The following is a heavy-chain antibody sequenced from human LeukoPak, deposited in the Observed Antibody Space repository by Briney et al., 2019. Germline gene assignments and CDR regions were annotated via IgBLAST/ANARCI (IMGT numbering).Heavy chain of an antibody. CDR1: GFTVSSNY. CDR2: IYSGGST. Sequence: GGSLRLSCAASGFTVSSNYMSWVRQAPGKGLEWVSVIYSGGSTYYADSVKGRFTISRDDSKNTLYLQMNSLRAEDTAVYYCARGSGYSYVDYWGQGTLVTVSS. V-gene: IGHV3-66*01. D-gene: IGHD5-18*01. CDR3: ARGSGYSYVDY. J-gene: IGHJ4*02.